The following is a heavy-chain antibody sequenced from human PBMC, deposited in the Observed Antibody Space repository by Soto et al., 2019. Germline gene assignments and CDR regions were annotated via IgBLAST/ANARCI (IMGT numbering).Heavy chain of an antibody. Sequence: QVQLVQSGAEVKKPGSSVKVSCKASGGTFSSYTISWVRQAPGQGLEWMGRIIPILGIANYAQKFQGRVTITADKSTSTANMELSSLRSEDTAVYYCAALAINYYMDVWGKGTTVTVSS. CDR1: GGTFSSYT. CDR2: IIPILGIA. V-gene: IGHV1-69*02. D-gene: IGHD6-13*01. J-gene: IGHJ6*03. CDR3: AALAINYYMDV.